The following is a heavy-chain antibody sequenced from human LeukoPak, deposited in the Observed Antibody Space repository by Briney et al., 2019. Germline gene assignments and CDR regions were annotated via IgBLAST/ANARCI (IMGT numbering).Heavy chain of an antibody. D-gene: IGHD3-9*01. V-gene: IGHV4-59*01. CDR2: IYYSGST. CDR1: GGSISSYY. CDR3: ARYEVGGFDSWFDP. J-gene: IGHJ5*02. Sequence: PSETLSLTCTVSGGSISSYYWSWIRQPPGKGLEWIGYIYYSGSTNYNPSLKSRVTISVDTSRNQFSLKLSSVTAADTAVYYCARYEVGGFDSWFDPWGQGTLVTVSS.